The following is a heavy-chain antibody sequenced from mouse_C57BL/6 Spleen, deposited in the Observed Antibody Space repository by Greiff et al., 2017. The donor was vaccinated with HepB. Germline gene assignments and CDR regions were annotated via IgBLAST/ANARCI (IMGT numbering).Heavy chain of an antibody. CDR3: ARGYYYGSSYAWFAY. CDR2: IDPEDGET. J-gene: IGHJ3*01. V-gene: IGHV14-2*01. Sequence: EVQGVESGAELVKPGASVKLSCTASGFNIKDYYMHWVKQRTEQGLEWIGRIDPEDGETKYAPKFQGKATITADTSSNTAYLQLSSLTSEDTAVYYCARGYYYGSSYAWFAYWGQGTLVTVSA. CDR1: GFNIKDYY. D-gene: IGHD1-1*01.